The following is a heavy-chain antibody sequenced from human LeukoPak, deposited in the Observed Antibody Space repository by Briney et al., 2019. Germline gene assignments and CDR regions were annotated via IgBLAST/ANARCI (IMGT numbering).Heavy chain of an antibody. CDR1: GYTFTSYD. J-gene: IGHJ4*02. V-gene: IGHV1-8*01. CDR3: ARWMTGFGY. CDR2: MNPNSGNT. D-gene: IGHD3-9*01. Sequence: GASVKASCKASGYTFTSYDINWVRQATGQGLEWMGWMNPNSGNTGYAQKFQGRVTMTRNTSISTAYMELSSLRVEDTAIYYCARWMTGFGYWGQGTLVTVSS.